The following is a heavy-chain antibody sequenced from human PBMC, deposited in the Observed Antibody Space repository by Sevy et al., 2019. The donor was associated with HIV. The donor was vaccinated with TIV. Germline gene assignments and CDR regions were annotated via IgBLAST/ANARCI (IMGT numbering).Heavy chain of an antibody. D-gene: IGHD4-17*01. Sequence: WGSLRLSCAASGFTFSDHGMHWVRQAPGKGLDWVAAISYDGNNRYHADSVKGRFTISRDNSKNTLYLQMDSVRPEDTAVYYCAKEDYGGNLPNYFASWGQGTRVTVSS. CDR1: GFTFSDHG. CDR2: ISYDGNNR. J-gene: IGHJ4*02. CDR3: AKEDYGGNLPNYFAS. V-gene: IGHV3-30*18.